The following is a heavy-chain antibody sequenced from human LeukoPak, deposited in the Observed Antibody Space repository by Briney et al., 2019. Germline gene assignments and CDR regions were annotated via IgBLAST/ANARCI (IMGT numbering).Heavy chain of an antibody. CDR1: GFTVSSNY. V-gene: IGHV4-34*01. CDR3: ARVGGGYSYGKDFDY. D-gene: IGHD5-18*01. Sequence: PGGSLRLSCAASGFTVSSNYMSWVRQPPGKGLEWIGEINHSGSTNYNPSLKSRVTISVDTSKNQFSLKLSSVTAADTAVYYCARVGGGYSYGKDFDYWGQGTLVTVSS. J-gene: IGHJ4*02. CDR2: INHSGST.